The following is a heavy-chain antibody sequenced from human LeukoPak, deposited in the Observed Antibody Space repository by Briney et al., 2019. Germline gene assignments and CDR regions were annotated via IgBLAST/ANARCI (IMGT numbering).Heavy chain of an antibody. CDR3: AREGHWMGATMGFDY. CDR2: INWNGGST. D-gene: IGHD1-26*01. V-gene: IGHV3-20*04. Sequence: PGGSLRLSCAASGFTFSSYAMSWVRQAPGKGLEWVSGINWNGGSTGYADSVKGRFTISRDNAKNSLYLQMNSLRAEDTALYYCAREGHWMGATMGFDYWGQGTLVTVSS. CDR1: GFTFSSYA. J-gene: IGHJ4*02.